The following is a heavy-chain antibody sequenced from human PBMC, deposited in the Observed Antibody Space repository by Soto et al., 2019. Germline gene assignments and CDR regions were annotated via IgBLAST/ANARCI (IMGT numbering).Heavy chain of an antibody. Sequence: EVQLVESGGGLVQPGGSLRLSCVGSGFTLSSYWMSWARQAPGKGLEWLANIKQDGSEQHYVDSVKGRFSISRDNAQNSLFLHMSSLRDEDTAVYYCARGSSLNYWGQGTLVTVSP. CDR1: GFTLSSYW. CDR2: IKQDGSEQ. CDR3: ARGSSLNY. D-gene: IGHD6-13*01. V-gene: IGHV3-7*01. J-gene: IGHJ4*02.